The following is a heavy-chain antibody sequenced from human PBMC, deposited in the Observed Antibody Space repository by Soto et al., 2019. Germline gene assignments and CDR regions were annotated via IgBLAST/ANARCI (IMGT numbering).Heavy chain of an antibody. Sequence: EVQLVESGGGLVQPGGSLRLSCAGSGFTFGSYWMNWVRQAPGKGLEWVANIKPDGSEKYYVDSVEGRFTISRDNAKKSLYLQMNSLRAEDTAVYYGARYLYWSKVTTNWGQGTLVTVSS. D-gene: IGHD1-1*01. V-gene: IGHV3-7*01. CDR3: ARYLYWSKVTTN. CDR1: GFTFGSYW. J-gene: IGHJ4*02. CDR2: IKPDGSEK.